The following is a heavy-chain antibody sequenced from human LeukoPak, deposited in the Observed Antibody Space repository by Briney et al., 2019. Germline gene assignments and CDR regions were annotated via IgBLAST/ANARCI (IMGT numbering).Heavy chain of an antibody. V-gene: IGHV3-23*01. Sequence: GGSLRLSCAASGFTFSRYAMSWVRQTPEKGLEWVSVISGSDGSTYYADSVRGRFIISRDDSGNTLFLQMNSLRAEDTAVYYCARQVSCDTTTCYAGMPPDYWGQGTLVTVSS. D-gene: IGHD2-2*01. J-gene: IGHJ4*02. CDR1: GFTFSRYA. CDR2: ISGSDGST. CDR3: ARQVSCDTTTCYAGMPPDY.